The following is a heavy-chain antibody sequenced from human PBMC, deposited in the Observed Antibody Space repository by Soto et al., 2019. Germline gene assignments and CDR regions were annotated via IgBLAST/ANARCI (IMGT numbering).Heavy chain of an antibody. J-gene: IGHJ4*02. CDR1: GDTLTDYY. Sequence: ASVKVSCEASGDTLTDYYMHWVRQAPGQGLEWMGTVNPSGGHTTYAQHFLGRVTMTRDTSTSTLYMELTSLTSDDTAIYYCARGGHVVVVTAALDYWGQGTLVTVSS. V-gene: IGHV1-46*01. CDR2: VNPSGGHT. D-gene: IGHD2-21*02. CDR3: ARGGHVVVVTAALDY.